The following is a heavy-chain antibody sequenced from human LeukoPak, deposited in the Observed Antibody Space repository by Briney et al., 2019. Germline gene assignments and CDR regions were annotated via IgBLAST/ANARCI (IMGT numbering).Heavy chain of an antibody. CDR1: GFTFSDYY. V-gene: IGHV3-11*01. Sequence: GGSLRLSCAASGFTFSDYYMSWIRQAPGKGLEWVSYISSSGSIIYYADSVKGRFTISRDNAKNSMYLQMNSLRAEDTAVYYCARGKYDSSPFLQHWGQGTLVTVSS. J-gene: IGHJ1*01. D-gene: IGHD3-22*01. CDR3: ARGKYDSSPFLQH. CDR2: ISSSGSII.